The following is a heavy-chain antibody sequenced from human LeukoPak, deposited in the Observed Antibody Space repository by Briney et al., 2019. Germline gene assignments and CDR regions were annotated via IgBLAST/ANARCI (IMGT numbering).Heavy chain of an antibody. J-gene: IGHJ6*03. CDR1: GGSFSGYY. CDR3: ATSCPKYYYYYYMDV. V-gene: IGHV4-34*01. CDR2: INHSGST. D-gene: IGHD2-2*01. Sequence: SETLSLTCAVYGGSFSGYYWSWIRQPPGKGLEWIGEINHSGSTNYNPSLKSRVTISVDTSKNQSSLKLSSVTAADTAVYYCATSCPKYYYYYYMDVWGKGTTVTVSS.